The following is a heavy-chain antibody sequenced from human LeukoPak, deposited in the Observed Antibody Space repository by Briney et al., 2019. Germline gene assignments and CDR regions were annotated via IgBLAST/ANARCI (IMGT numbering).Heavy chain of an antibody. CDR3: ARVPDITARPCDT. J-gene: IGHJ5*02. CDR1: GGSFRGYY. Sequence: AATLFLTCAVYGGSFRGYYWTLIRQTPGKGLEWIGEISHTGLTGSNPSLKSRVTIFVDSSKKQFSLRMTSVTAADTGVYYCARVPDITARPCDTWGPGTLVTVSS. D-gene: IGHD1-1*01. V-gene: IGHV4-34*01. CDR2: ISHTGLT.